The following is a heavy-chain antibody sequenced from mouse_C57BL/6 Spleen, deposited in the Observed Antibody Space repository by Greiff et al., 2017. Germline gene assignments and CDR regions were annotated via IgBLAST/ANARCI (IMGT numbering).Heavy chain of an antibody. V-gene: IGHV1-76*01. CDR3: ARRDTTVVASYYYAIDY. J-gene: IGHJ4*01. D-gene: IGHD1-1*01. CDR1: GYTFTDYY. Sequence: QVQLQQSGAELVRPGASVKLSCKASGYTFTDYYINWVKQRPGQGLEWIARIYPGSGNTYYNEKFKGKATLTAEKSSSTAYMQLSSLTSEDSAVYFCARRDTTVVASYYYAIDYWGQGTSVTVSS. CDR2: IYPGSGNT.